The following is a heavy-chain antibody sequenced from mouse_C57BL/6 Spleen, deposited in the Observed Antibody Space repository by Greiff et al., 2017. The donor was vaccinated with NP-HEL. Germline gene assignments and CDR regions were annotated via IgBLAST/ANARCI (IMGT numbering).Heavy chain of an antibody. CDR2: IDPSDSYT. D-gene: IGHD2-14*01. CDR3: ARKKALYGYDGYFDV. J-gene: IGHJ1*03. Sequence: QVQLQQPGAELVMPGASVKLSCKASGYTFTSYWMHWVKQRPGQGFEWIGEIDPSDSYTNYNQKFKGKSTLTVDKSSSTAYMQLSSLTSEDSAVYYCARKKALYGYDGYFDVWGTGTTVTVSS. V-gene: IGHV1-69*01. CDR1: GYTFTSYW.